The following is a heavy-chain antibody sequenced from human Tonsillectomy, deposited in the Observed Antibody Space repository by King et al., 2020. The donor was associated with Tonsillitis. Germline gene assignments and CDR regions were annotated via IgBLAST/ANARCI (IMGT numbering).Heavy chain of an antibody. CDR3: AKDESREAVEDY. J-gene: IGHJ4*02. CDR2: ISYDGSNK. D-gene: IGHD6-19*01. Sequence: VQLVESGGGVVQPGRSLRLSCAASGFTFSSYGMHWVRQAPGKGLEWVAVISYDGSNKYYADSVKGRFTISRDNSKNTLYLQMNSLRAEDTAVYYCAKDESREAVEDYWGQGTLVTVSS. CDR1: GFTFSSYG. V-gene: IGHV3-30*18.